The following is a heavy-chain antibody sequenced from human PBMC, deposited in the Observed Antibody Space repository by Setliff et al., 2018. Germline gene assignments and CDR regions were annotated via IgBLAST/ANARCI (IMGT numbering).Heavy chain of an antibody. CDR2: INPSSGAT. CDR1: GYTFTGYY. V-gene: IGHV1-2*06. Sequence: ASVKVSCKASGYTFTGYYMYWVRQAPGQGLEWMGRINPSSGATIYAQKFQGRVTMTSDKSISTAYMELGRLRSDDTAVYFCARDGGGDSDAFDIWGQGTMVTGSS. CDR3: ARDGGGDSDAFDI. J-gene: IGHJ3*02. D-gene: IGHD3-16*01.